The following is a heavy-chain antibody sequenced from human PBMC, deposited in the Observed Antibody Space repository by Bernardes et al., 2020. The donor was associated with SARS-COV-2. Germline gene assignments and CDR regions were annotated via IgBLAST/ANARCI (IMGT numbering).Heavy chain of an antibody. V-gene: IGHV3-21*01. CDR2: ISRSSSYI. CDR1: GFTFSSYS. CDR3: ARGGPGYSGYDVTPGGWFDP. J-gene: IGHJ5*02. Sequence: GGSLRLSCAASGFTFSSYSMNWVRQAPGNGLEWVSSISRSSSYIYYADSVKGRFTISRDNAKNSLYLQMNSLRAEDTAVYYCARGGPGYSGYDVTPGGWFDPWGQGTLVTVSS. D-gene: IGHD5-12*01.